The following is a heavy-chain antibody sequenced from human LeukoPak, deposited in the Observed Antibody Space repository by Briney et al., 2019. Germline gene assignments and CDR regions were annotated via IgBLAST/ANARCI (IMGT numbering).Heavy chain of an antibody. J-gene: IGHJ5*02. CDR1: GYSISSGHY. CDR2: TYHSVNT. D-gene: IGHD4-17*01. V-gene: IGHV4-38-2*02. CDR3: ARGDYGDYEGMFDP. Sequence: SETLSLTCSVSGYSISSGHYWGWIRQPPGKGLEWIVTTYHSVNTYYNPFLKSRVTISIDTSKNQLSLKMTSVTAADTAIYYCARGDYGDYEGMFDPWGQGTLVTVSS.